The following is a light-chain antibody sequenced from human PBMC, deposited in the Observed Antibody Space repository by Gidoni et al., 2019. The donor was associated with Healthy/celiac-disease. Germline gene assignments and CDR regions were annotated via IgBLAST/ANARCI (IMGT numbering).Light chain of an antibody. CDR3: QQYGSSPPT. CDR1: QSVSSSY. J-gene: IGKJ2*01. CDR2: CAS. V-gene: IGKV3-20*01. Sequence: VLTQSPGTLSLSPGESATLSCRASQSVSSSYLAWYQQTPGQAPRLLIYCASSRATGIPDRFRGSGSGTDFTLTISRLEPEDFAVYYCQQYGSSPPTFGQGTKLEIK.